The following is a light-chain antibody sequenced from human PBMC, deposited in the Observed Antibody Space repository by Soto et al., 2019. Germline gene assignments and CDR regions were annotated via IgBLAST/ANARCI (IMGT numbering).Light chain of an antibody. CDR1: QSVSSN. CDR2: GAS. V-gene: IGKV3-15*01. Sequence: EIVMTQSPATLSVSPGERATLSCRASQSVSSNLAWYQQKPGQGPRLLIYGASARVTDIPARFSGSGSGTEFTLTLSSLESEDFAVYYCQQYHDWPFTFGQGTKLDIK. J-gene: IGKJ2*01. CDR3: QQYHDWPFT.